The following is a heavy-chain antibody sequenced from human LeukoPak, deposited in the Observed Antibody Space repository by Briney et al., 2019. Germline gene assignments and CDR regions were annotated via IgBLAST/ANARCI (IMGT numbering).Heavy chain of an antibody. V-gene: IGHV4-30-2*01. Sequence: SQTLSLTCTVSGGSISSGGYYWSWIRQPPGKGLEWIGYIYHSGSTYYNPSLKSRVTISVDRSKNQFSLKLSSVTAADTAVYYCARDSSGTPSYYYGMDVWGQGTTVTVSS. CDR3: ARDSSGTPSYYYGMDV. J-gene: IGHJ6*02. CDR2: IYHSGST. D-gene: IGHD1-1*01. CDR1: GGSISSGGYY.